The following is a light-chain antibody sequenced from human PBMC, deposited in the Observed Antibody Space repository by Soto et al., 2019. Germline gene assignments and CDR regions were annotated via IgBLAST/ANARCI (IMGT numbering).Light chain of an antibody. J-gene: IGKJ4*01. Sequence: DIQMTQSPSTLSASVGDRVTVTCRASRTIGTWLAWYQQKPAKAPRLLIYKASTLEIGVPSRFNGSGSGTEFTLTICSLQADDFATYYCQQYNDLSTFGGGTKVEIK. V-gene: IGKV1-5*03. CDR3: QQYNDLST. CDR2: KAS. CDR1: RTIGTW.